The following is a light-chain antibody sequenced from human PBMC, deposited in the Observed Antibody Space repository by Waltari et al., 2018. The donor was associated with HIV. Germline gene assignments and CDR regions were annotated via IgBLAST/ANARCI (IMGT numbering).Light chain of an antibody. V-gene: IGLV7-46*01. Sequence: QAVVTQEPSLTVSPGGPVTLTCGSSTGAVTSGHSPYWFQQRPGQAPRTLIHDTSNKHSWTPARFSGSLLGDKAALTLSGAQPEDEAEYYCLLSYGGPRVFGGGTKLTVL. CDR2: DTS. CDR1: TGAVTSGHS. J-gene: IGLJ2*01. CDR3: LLSYGGPRV.